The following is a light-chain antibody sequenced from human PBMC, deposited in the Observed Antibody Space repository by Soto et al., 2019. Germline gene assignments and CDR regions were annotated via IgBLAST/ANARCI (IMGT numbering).Light chain of an antibody. CDR3: QSYDSSLSGYV. CDR1: SSNIGAGYD. V-gene: IGLV1-40*01. J-gene: IGLJ1*01. CDR2: VNI. Sequence: QSVLTQPPSVSGAPGQRVTISCTGSSSNIGAGYDVHWYQQLPGTAPKLLIYVNINRPSGVPDRFSGSKSGTSASLAITGPQDEDEADYYCQSYDSSLSGYVFGTGTKVTVL.